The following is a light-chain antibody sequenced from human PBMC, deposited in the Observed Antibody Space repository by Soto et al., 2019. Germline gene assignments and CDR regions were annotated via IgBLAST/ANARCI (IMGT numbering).Light chain of an antibody. J-gene: IGKJ1*01. V-gene: IGKV1-5*01. CDR1: QSISTW. CDR2: DAF. Sequence: DIQMTQSPSILSASVGDRVTITCRASQSISTWLAWYQQKPGKAPKLLVSDAFSLESGVPSRFSGSGSGTEFTLTTSSLQPDDFATYYCQQYDTYPWTFGQGTRVEIK. CDR3: QQYDTYPWT.